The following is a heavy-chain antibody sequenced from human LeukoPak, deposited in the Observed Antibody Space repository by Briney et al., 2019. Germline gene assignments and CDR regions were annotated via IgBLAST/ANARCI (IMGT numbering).Heavy chain of an antibody. J-gene: IGHJ4*02. CDR1: GGTFSSYA. D-gene: IGHD3-22*01. CDR2: IIPILGIA. CDR3: AREKREYYYDSSGCLRA. V-gene: IGHV1-69*04. Sequence: ASVKVSCKASGGTFSSYAISWVRQAPGQGLEWMGRIIPILGIANYAQKFQGRVTITADKSTSTAYMELSSLRSEDTAVYYCAREKREYYYDSSGCLRAWGQGTLVTVSS.